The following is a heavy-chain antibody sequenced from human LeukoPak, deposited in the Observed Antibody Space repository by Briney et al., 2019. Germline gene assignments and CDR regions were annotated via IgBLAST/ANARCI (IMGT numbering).Heavy chain of an antibody. Sequence: GESLKISCKGSGYSFTYWIGWVRQMPGKGLEWMGIIHPGDSDTRYSPPFQGHVTISVDKSINTAYLQWSSLKASDTAIYYCARQDGTAKFYFDYWGQGTLVTVSS. V-gene: IGHV5-51*01. D-gene: IGHD5-24*01. CDR3: ARQDGTAKFYFDY. J-gene: IGHJ4*02. CDR2: IHPGDSDT. CDR1: GYSFTYW.